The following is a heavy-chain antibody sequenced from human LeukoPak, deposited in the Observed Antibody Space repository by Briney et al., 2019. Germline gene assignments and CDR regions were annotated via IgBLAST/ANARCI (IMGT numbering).Heavy chain of an antibody. CDR3: ARARGEMATIDY. V-gene: IGHV4-59*01. CDR2: IYYSGST. D-gene: IGHD5-24*01. Sequence: SETLSLTCTVSGGSISSYYWSWIRQPPGKGLEWIGYIYYSGSTNYNPSLKSRVTISVDTSKNQFSLKLSSVTAADTAVYYCARARGEMATIDYWGQGTLVTVSS. CDR1: GGSISSYY. J-gene: IGHJ4*02.